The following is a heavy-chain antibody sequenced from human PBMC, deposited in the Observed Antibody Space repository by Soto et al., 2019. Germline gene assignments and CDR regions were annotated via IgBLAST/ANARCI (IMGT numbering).Heavy chain of an antibody. J-gene: IGHJ6*02. CDR3: ARDLPTMDV. V-gene: IGHV1-18*01. Sequence: QVQLVQSGAEVKKPGAAVKVSCKASGYTFTSYGISWVRQAPGQGLEWMGWIRAYNGNRNYAQKPQGSVTMTTDTSTSTAYMEPRRLRSVDTALYYCARDLPTMDVWGQGTTVTVSS. CDR2: IRAYNGNR. CDR1: GYTFTSYG.